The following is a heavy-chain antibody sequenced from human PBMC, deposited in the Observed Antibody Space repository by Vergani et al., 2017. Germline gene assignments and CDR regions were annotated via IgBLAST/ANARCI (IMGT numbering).Heavy chain of an antibody. Sequence: EVQLVESGGGLVQPGGSLRLSCSASGFTVSCNYMSWVRQAPGKGLEWVSVIYSGGSTYYEYSVKGRFTISRDNSKNPLYLQMNSLRAEETAVYYCARDAPYYYYGMDGWGQGTTVTVSS. CDR1: GFTVSCNY. CDR2: IYSGGST. CDR3: ARDAPYYYYGMDG. V-gene: IGHV3-53*04. J-gene: IGHJ6*02.